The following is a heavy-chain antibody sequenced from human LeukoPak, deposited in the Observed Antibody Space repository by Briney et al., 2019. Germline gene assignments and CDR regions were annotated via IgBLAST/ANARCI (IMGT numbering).Heavy chain of an antibody. CDR2: INHSGST. J-gene: IGHJ6*04. D-gene: IGHD3-9*01. CDR1: GESFSGYY. Sequence: NPSETLSLTCAVYGESFSGYYWSWIRQPPGKGLEWIGEINHSGSTNYNPSLKSRVTISVDTSKNQFSLKLSSVTAADTAVYYCARGRAVASIVSRYYYYYGMGVWGKGTTVTVSS. V-gene: IGHV4-34*01. CDR3: ARGRAVASIVSRYYYYYGMGV.